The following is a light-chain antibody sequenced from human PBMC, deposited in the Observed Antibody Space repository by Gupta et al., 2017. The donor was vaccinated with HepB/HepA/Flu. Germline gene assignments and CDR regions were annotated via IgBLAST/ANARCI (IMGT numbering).Light chain of an antibody. CDR1: SRDIGYYDY. Sequence: QSALTQPPSASGSPGQSVTITCTGSSRDIGYYDYVSWYQQHPGKAPRLMIHEVTKRPSGVPDRFSGSKSGNTASLTVSGLQAEDEADYFCSSFAGYNEIRVFGGGTKLTVL. CDR3: SSFAGYNEIRV. J-gene: IGLJ3*02. V-gene: IGLV2-8*01. CDR2: EVT.